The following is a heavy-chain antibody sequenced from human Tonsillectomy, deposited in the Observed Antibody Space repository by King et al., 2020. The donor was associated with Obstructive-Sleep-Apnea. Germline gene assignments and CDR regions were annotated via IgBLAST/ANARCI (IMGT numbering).Heavy chain of an antibody. J-gene: IGHJ4*02. Sequence: QLVQSGGGSVQPGGSLRLSCAASGFTLSSYAMTWVRQAPGKGLEWVSFISGSGGSTYYADSVKGRFTISRDNSKNTLYLQMNSLRAEDTAVYYCAKVNGYTYGYVDYWGQGTLVTVSS. CDR2: ISGSGGST. CDR1: GFTLSSYA. V-gene: IGHV3-23*04. D-gene: IGHD5-18*01. CDR3: AKVNGYTYGYVDY.